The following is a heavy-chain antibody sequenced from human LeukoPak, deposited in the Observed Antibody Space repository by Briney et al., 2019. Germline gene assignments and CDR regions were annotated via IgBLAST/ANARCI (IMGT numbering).Heavy chain of an antibody. CDR2: IIPTFGTA. D-gene: IGHD4-17*01. CDR1: GGIFSGYA. CDR3: ARDAGDYGDYEGGYYYMDV. Sequence: ASVKVSCKASGGIFSGYAISWVPQAAGQGLEWMGGIIPTFGTANYAQNFQGRVTITADESTSTAYMELSSLRSDDTAVYYCARDAGDYGDYEGGYYYMDVWGKGTTVAVSS. J-gene: IGHJ6*03. V-gene: IGHV1-69*13.